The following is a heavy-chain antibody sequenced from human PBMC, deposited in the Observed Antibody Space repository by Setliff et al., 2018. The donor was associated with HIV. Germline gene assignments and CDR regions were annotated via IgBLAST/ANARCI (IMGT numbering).Heavy chain of an antibody. CDR1: GFTFSSYS. D-gene: IGHD1-20*01. Sequence: GGSLRLSCAASGFTFSSYSMNWVRQAPGKGLEWVSIIYSDGRTFYADSVKGRFTISRDNSKNTLYLQMNSLKIEDTAVYYCARDPGRYNGMDVWGQGTTVTAP. CDR3: ARDPGRYNGMDV. V-gene: IGHV3-66*02. CDR2: IYSDGRT. J-gene: IGHJ6*02.